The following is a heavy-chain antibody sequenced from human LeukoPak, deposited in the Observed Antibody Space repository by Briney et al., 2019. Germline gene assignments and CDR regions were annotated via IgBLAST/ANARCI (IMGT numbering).Heavy chain of an antibody. D-gene: IGHD6-13*01. V-gene: IGHV4-59*08. Sequence: PSETLSLTCTVSGGSLSNYYWSWIRQPPGKGLECMGYIYYSGTTNYNPSLKSRVTISVDTSKNQFSLKLSSVTAADTAVYYCARHGGYSSPYLLWGQGTLVTVSS. CDR2: IYYSGTT. J-gene: IGHJ1*01. CDR1: GGSLSNYY. CDR3: ARHGGYSSPYLL.